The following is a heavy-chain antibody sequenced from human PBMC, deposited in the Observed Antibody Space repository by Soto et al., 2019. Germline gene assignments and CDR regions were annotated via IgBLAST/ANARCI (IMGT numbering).Heavy chain of an antibody. D-gene: IGHD6-19*01. Sequence: EVQLLESGGGLVQPGGSLRLSCAASVFTFSSHAMSWVRQAPGKGLEWVSTISSGGDNTYSADSVKGRFTIARDNSKNTLYLHMNRLRAENTAVYYCANDFDSYSSGRYGMDVWGQGTTVTVSS. J-gene: IGHJ6*02. CDR2: ISSGGDNT. V-gene: IGHV3-23*01. CDR3: ANDFDSYSSGRYGMDV. CDR1: VFTFSSHA.